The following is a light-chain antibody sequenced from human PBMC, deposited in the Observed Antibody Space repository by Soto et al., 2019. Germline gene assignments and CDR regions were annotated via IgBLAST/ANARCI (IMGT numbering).Light chain of an antibody. CDR1: SGHSSYA. CDR3: QTWGTGPVV. V-gene: IGLV4-69*01. CDR2: LNSDGSH. Sequence: QSVLTQSPSASASLGATVKLTCTLSSGHSSYAIAWHQQQPEKGPRYLMKLNSDGSHTKGDGIPHRFPGSSSGAERYLTISILQSEDESGYYCQTWGTGPVVFGGGTKLTVL. J-gene: IGLJ2*01.